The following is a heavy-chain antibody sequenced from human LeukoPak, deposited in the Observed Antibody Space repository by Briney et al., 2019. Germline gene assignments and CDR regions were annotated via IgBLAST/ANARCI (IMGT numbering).Heavy chain of an antibody. J-gene: IGHJ4*02. CDR1: GIIGSSIY. V-gene: IGHV3-53*01. CDR3: ASGIPFEY. CDR2: VYNTGST. Sequence: GGSLRLSCTGSGIIGSSIYMSWVRQAPGKWLEWVSVVYNTGSTFYTDSVKGRFTVSRDNSKDTLYLQMSGLRAEDTAVYYCASGIPFEYWGQGTLVTVSS. D-gene: IGHD5-18*01.